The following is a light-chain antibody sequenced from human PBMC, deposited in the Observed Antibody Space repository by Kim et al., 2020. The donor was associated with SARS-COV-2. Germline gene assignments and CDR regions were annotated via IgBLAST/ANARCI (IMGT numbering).Light chain of an antibody. Sequence: GKTVTISCTRSNGSIGRNYVQWYQQRPGTAPTNVIYEDNQRPSGVPDRFSGSIDRSSNSASLTISGLKIEDEADYYCQSFDTKTVIFGAGTQLTVL. CDR1: NGSIGRNY. J-gene: IGLJ2*01. V-gene: IGLV6-57*03. CDR2: EDN. CDR3: QSFDTKTVI.